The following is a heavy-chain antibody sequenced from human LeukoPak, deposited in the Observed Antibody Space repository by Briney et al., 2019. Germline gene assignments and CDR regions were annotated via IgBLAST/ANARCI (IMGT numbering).Heavy chain of an antibody. CDR1: GYTFTGYY. CDR3: ARDAGSSWYFGPRPDYYNYMDV. D-gene: IGHD6-13*01. V-gene: IGHV1-2*02. CDR2: INPNSAGT. Sequence: GASVKVSCKASGYTFTGYYMHWVRQAPGQGLEWMGWINPNSAGTNYAQKFQGRVTMTRDTSISTAYMELSRLRSDDTAVYYCARDAGSSWYFGPRPDYYNYMDVWGKGTTVTISS. J-gene: IGHJ6*03.